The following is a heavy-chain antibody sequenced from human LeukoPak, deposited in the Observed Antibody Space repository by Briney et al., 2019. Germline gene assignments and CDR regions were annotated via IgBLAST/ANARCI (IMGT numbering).Heavy chain of an antibody. D-gene: IGHD1-26*01. V-gene: IGHV6-1*01. CDR3: AGRKVGSTTSAFDI. CDR1: GDSVSSNIGA. J-gene: IGHJ3*02. CDR2: TYYRSQWPN. Sequence: SQTLSLTCAISGDSVSSNIGAWNWIRVSPSRGLEWQGRTYYRSQWPNDYAASVKSRIIINSDTSKNQFSLQLNSVTPEDTAVYYCAGRKVGSTTSAFDISGQATMVTASS.